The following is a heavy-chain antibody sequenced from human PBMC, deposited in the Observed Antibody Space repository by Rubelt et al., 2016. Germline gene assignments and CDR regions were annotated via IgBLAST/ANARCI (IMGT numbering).Heavy chain of an antibody. J-gene: IGHJ4*02. Sequence: QITLKESGPTLVKPTQTLTLTCTFSGFSLSTSGVGVGWIRQPPGKALEWLALIYWDDDKRYSPSLKSRLTSTKDTSKNHMVLTMTNMDPGDTATYYCAQWITIFGMDTFDFWGQGTLVTVSS. D-gene: IGHD3-3*01. CDR1: GFSLSTSGVG. CDR3: AQWITIFGMDTFDF. V-gene: IGHV2-5*02. CDR2: IYWDDDK.